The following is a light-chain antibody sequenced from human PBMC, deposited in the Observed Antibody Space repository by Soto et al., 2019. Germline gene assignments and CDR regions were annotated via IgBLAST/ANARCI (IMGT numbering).Light chain of an antibody. Sequence: DIQMTQSPSTLPASVGDRVTITCRASQSISNWLAWYQQKPGKAPTLLIYDASSLESGVPSRFSGSGSGTIFTLTISSMQPDDFATYYCQHYNSYSEAFGQGTKVDIK. CDR1: QSISNW. CDR3: QHYNSYSEA. CDR2: DAS. V-gene: IGKV1-5*01. J-gene: IGKJ1*01.